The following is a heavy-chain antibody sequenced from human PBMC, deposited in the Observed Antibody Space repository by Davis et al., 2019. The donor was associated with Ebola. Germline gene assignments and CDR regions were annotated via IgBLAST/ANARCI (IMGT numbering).Heavy chain of an antibody. V-gene: IGHV3-74*01. J-gene: IGHJ4*02. CDR3: TKGDRDYSSSPFDY. CDR2: INSDGSDI. CDR1: GFTFSSHW. D-gene: IGHD3-22*01. Sequence: HTGGSLRLSCAASGFTFSSHWMHWVRQVPGKGLVWVARINSDGSDIRYADSVKGRFTISRDSSKNTLDLQMNSLRAEDTALYSCTKGDRDYSSSPFDYWGQGTLVTVSS.